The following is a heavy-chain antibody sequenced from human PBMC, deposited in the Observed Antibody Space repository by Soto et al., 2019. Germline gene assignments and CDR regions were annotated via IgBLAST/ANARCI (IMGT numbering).Heavy chain of an antibody. J-gene: IGHJ6*03. D-gene: IGHD2-2*01. Sequence: EVQLVESGGGLVQPGGSQRLSCGAARLRYRHYCMLWVRQPPGKGREGVANIKQDGSEKYYADSVKGRFTISRDNAKSSLYLQMNSLRAEDTAVYYCVRSRAGRTAASYYDYMDVWGKGTTVTVSS. V-gene: IGHV3-7*01. CDR2: IKQDGSEK. CDR1: RLRYRHYC. CDR3: VRSRAGRTAASYYDYMDV.